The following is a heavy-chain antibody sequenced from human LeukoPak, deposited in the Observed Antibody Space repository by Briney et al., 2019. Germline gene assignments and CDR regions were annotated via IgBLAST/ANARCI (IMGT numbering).Heavy chain of an antibody. CDR1: GGSMSPYH. CDR2: IYYSGST. D-gene: IGHD5-18*01. CDR3: ARELWLRFDP. J-gene: IGHJ5*02. Sequence: SETLSLTCTVSGGSMSPYHWGWIRQPPGKGLEWIGYIYYSGSTNYNPSLKSRVTISVDTSKNQFSLKLSSVTAADTAVYYCARELWLRFDPWGQGTLVTVSS. V-gene: IGHV4-59*01.